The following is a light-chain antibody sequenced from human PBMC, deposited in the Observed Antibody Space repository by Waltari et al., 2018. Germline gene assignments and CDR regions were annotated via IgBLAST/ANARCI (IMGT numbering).Light chain of an antibody. V-gene: IGKV3-15*01. CDR2: GAS. CDR1: QSVSSN. Sequence: EIVMTQSPATLSVSPGERATLSCRASQSVSSNLAWYQQKPGQAPRLLIYGASTRATGIPARFSGSGSGTEFTLTISSMQSEDVAVYECQQYNNWPRTFGQGTKVEIK. CDR3: QQYNNWPRT. J-gene: IGKJ1*01.